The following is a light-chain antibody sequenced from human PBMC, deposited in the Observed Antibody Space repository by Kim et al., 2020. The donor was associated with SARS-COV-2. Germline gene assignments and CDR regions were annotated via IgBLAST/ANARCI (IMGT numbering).Light chain of an antibody. CDR3: QAVEGSPDVV. J-gene: IGLJ2*01. Sequence: SYELTQPPSVSVSPGQTASITCSGDKLGDKYACWYQQKPGHSPVLVIYQDSKRPSGIPERFSGSNSGNTATLTISGTQAMDEADYYCQAVEGSPDVVF. V-gene: IGLV3-1*01. CDR1: KLGDKY. CDR2: QDS.